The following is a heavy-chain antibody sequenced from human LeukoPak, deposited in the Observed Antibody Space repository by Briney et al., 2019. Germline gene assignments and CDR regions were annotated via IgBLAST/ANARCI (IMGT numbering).Heavy chain of an antibody. V-gene: IGHV3-74*01. D-gene: IGHD3-16*01. CDR3: AKATYYDYVWGTFDY. J-gene: IGHJ4*02. CDR2: INSDGSST. Sequence: GGSLRLSCAASGFTFSSFWMHWVRQAPGKGLVWVSHINSDGSSTDYADSVKGRFTVSRDNAKNTLYLQMNSLRAEDTAVYYCAKATYYDYVWGTFDYWGQGTLVTVSS. CDR1: GFTFSSFW.